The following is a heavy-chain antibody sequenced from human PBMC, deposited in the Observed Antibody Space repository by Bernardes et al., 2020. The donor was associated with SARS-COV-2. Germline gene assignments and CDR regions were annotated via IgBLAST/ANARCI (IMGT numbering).Heavy chain of an antibody. Sequence: SETLSLTCAVSGYSISSGYYWGWIRQPPGKGLEWIGSIYHSGSTYYNPSLKSRVTISVDTSKNQFSLKLSSVTAADTAVYYCARSIAAAVSDYWGQGTLVTVSS. CDR1: GYSISSGYY. D-gene: IGHD6-13*01. V-gene: IGHV4-38-2*01. CDR2: IYHSGST. CDR3: ARSIAAAVSDY. J-gene: IGHJ4*02.